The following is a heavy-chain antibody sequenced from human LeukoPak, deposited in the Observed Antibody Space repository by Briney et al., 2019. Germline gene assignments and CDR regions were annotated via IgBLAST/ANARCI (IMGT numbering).Heavy chain of an antibody. V-gene: IGHV4-34*01. Sequence: SETLSLTCAVYGGSFSGYQWSWVRQPPGKGLEWIGEINHSGVADYNPSLKSRVTISLDASKNQFSLRLRSVTAADTAMYYCARILRYYGSGSYGYWGQGTLVTVSS. CDR3: ARILRYYGSGSYGY. D-gene: IGHD3-10*01. J-gene: IGHJ4*02. CDR1: GGSFSGYQ. CDR2: INHSGVA.